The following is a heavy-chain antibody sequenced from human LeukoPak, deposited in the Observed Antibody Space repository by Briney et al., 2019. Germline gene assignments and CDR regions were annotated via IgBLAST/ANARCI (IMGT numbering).Heavy chain of an antibody. CDR2: IYYSGST. V-gene: IGHV4-59*01. Sequence: PSETPSLTCTVSGGSISSYYWSWIRQPPGKGLEWIGYIYYSGSTNYNPSLKSRVTISVDTSKNQFSLKLSSVTAADTAVYYCARGGYSYGTPYYFDFWGQETLVPVSS. CDR1: GGSISSYY. CDR3: ARGGYSYGTPYYFDF. D-gene: IGHD5-18*01. J-gene: IGHJ4*02.